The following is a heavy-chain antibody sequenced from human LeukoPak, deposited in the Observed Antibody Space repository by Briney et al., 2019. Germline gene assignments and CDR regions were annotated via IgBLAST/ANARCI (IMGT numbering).Heavy chain of an antibody. Sequence: GGSLRLSCAASGFTFSSYGMHWVRQAPGKGLEWVAVIWYDGSNKYYADSVKGRFTISRGNSKNTLYLQMNSLRAEDTAVYYCARGRGYSYGSLPSDAFDIWGQGTMVTVSS. D-gene: IGHD5-18*01. J-gene: IGHJ3*02. CDR1: GFTFSSYG. CDR2: IWYDGSNK. V-gene: IGHV3-33*01. CDR3: ARGRGYSYGSLPSDAFDI.